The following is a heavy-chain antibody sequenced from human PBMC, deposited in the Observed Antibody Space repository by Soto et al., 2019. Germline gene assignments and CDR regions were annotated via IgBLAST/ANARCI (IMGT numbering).Heavy chain of an antibody. CDR1: GFTFRSYP. D-gene: IGHD1-26*01. CDR3: SRGLVGASGNCYFDL. Sequence: ESGGGVVQPGRSLRLSCAVSGFTFRSYPMHWVRQAPGKELAWVALISYDGSNKYYADSVKGRFTISRDNSKNTLYLQMNSLRAEDTAVYYCSRGLVGASGNCYFDLWGRGTLVTVSS. CDR2: ISYDGSNK. V-gene: IGHV3-30*04. J-gene: IGHJ2*01.